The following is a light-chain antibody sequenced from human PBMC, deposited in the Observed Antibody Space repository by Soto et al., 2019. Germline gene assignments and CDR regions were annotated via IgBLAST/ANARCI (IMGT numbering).Light chain of an antibody. CDR3: QHSYSVRT. V-gene: IGKV1-39*01. J-gene: IGKJ1*01. Sequence: DIQMTQSPSSLSASVGDRVTIACRASQSISNYLNWYQQKPGKAPKLLIYAASSLQSGVPSRFSDSVSGTKFSHTISRMQSEDFANYDCQHSYSVRTFGQGTKVEIK. CDR1: QSISNY. CDR2: AAS.